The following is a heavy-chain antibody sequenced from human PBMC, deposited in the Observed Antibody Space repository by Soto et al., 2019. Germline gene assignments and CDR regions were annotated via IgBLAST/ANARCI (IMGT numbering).Heavy chain of an antibody. D-gene: IGHD6-19*01. J-gene: IGHJ4*02. CDR1: GFTFSSYA. CDR2: ISGSGGST. V-gene: IGHV3-23*01. CDR3: ARRVSGSYYDY. Sequence: EVQLLESGGGLVQPGGSLRLSCAASGFTFSSYAMRWVRQAPVKGLEWVSAISGSGGSTYYADSVKGRFTISRDNSKKTLYLQMNSLRDEDTAVYYCARRVSGSYYDYWGQGTLVTVSS.